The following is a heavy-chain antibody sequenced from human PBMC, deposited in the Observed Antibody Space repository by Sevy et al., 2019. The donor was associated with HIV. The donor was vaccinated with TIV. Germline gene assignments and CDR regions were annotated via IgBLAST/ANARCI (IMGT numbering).Heavy chain of an antibody. D-gene: IGHD4-17*01. CDR3: AKDPRYGTVTTLFDY. CDR2: ISGSGGGT. J-gene: IGHJ4*02. Sequence: GGSLRLSCAASGFTFSSYAMSWVRQAPGKGLEWVSAISGSGGGTYYADSVKGRFTISRDNSKNTLYLQMNSLRAEDTAVYYCAKDPRYGTVTTLFDYWGQGTLVTVSS. V-gene: IGHV3-23*01. CDR1: GFTFSSYA.